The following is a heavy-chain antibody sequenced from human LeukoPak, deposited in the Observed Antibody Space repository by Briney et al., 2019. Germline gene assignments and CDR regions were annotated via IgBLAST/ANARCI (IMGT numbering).Heavy chain of an antibody. D-gene: IGHD6-13*01. CDR2: ISWNSGSI. Sequence: GRSLRLSCAASGFTFDDYAMHWVRQAPGKGLEWVSGISWNSGSIGYADSVKGRFTISRDNAKNSLYLQMNSLRAEDTALYYCAKDRANSRAQQLVLNLVFDYWGQGTLVTVSS. CDR3: AKDRANSRAQQLVLNLVFDY. J-gene: IGHJ4*02. V-gene: IGHV3-9*01. CDR1: GFTFDDYA.